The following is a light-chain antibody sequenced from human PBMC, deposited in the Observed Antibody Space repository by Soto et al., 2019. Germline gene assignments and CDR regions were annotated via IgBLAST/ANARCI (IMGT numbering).Light chain of an antibody. CDR1: TEAVTFSHW. CDR2: RTS. V-gene: IGLV7-43*01. J-gene: IGLJ3*02. Sequence: QAVVTQEPSLTVSPGGTVTLTCASSTEAVTFSHWPNWFQQKPGQAPRPLIYRTSKKHSWTPARFSGSLLEGKAALTLSGVQPEDEADYYCLLYCVVDQVWVFGGGTKLTVL. CDR3: LLYCVVDQVWV.